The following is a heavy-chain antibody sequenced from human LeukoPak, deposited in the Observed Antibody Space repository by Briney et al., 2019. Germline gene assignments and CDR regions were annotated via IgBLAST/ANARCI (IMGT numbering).Heavy chain of an antibody. J-gene: IGHJ6*02. CDR3: ARAVPGGPSHGMDV. D-gene: IGHD3-10*01. CDR2: INPNSGGT. V-gene: IGHV1-2*02. Sequence: ASVKVSCKASGYTFTSYYMHWVRQAPGQGLEWMGWINPNSGGTNYAQKFQGRVTVTRDTSISTAYMELSRLRSDDTAMYYCARAVPGGPSHGMDVWGQGTTVTVSS. CDR1: GYTFTSYY.